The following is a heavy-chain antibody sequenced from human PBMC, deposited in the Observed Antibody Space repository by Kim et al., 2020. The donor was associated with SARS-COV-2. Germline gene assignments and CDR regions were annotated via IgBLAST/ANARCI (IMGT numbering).Heavy chain of an antibody. CDR3: ARTLRGIDV. CDR1: GFTVSNNY. D-gene: IGHD4-17*01. CDR2: IYSGGDI. Sequence: GGSLRLSCAASGFTVSNNYMTWVRQAPGKGLEWVSVIYSGGDIYYADSVKGRFTISRDNSKNTVFLQMNSLRAEDTAVYYCARTLRGIDVWGQGTTVTVS. V-gene: IGHV3-66*01. J-gene: IGHJ6*02.